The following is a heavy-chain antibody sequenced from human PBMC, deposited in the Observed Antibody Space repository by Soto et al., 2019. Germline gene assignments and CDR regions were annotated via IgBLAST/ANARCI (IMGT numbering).Heavy chain of an antibody. CDR1: GGTFSSYA. CDR3: ARAGMVRGVIIVDYYYYGMDV. D-gene: IGHD3-10*01. V-gene: IGHV1-69*01. CDR2: IIPIFGTA. Sequence: QVQLVQSGAEVKKPGSSVKVSCKASGGTFSSYAISWVRQAPGQGLEWMGGIIPIFGTANYAQKFQGRVTITADESTSTAYMELSSLRSEDTAVYYCARAGMVRGVIIVDYYYYGMDVWGQGTTVTVSS. J-gene: IGHJ6*02.